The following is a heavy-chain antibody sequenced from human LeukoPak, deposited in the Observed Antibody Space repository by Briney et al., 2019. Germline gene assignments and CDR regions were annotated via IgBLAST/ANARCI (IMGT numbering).Heavy chain of an antibody. D-gene: IGHD4/OR15-4a*01. CDR2: INPNSGGT. Sequence: ASVKVSCKASGYTFTGYYMHWVRQAPGQGLEWMGWINPNSGGTNYAQKFQGRVTMTRDTSISTAYMELSRLRSDDTAVYYCARVKGATGAFDIWGQGTMVTVSS. V-gene: IGHV1-2*02. CDR3: ARVKGATGAFDI. CDR1: GYTFTGYY. J-gene: IGHJ3*02.